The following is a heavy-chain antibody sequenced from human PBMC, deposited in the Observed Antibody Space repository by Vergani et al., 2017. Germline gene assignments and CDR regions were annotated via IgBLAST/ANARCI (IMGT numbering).Heavy chain of an antibody. CDR1: GFTFSSYA. J-gene: IGHJ4*02. Sequence: VQLLESGGDLVQPGGSLRLSCAASGFTFSSYAMHWVRQAPGKGLEWVASIRSDESRRYYGDSMEGPFTISRDNSKNTLYLQMKSLRPEDTAVYYCAKEGGGYCSGGTCYPEYWGQGTLVIVSS. CDR3: AKEGGGYCSGGTCYPEY. D-gene: IGHD2-15*01. CDR2: IRSDESRR. V-gene: IGHV3-30*02.